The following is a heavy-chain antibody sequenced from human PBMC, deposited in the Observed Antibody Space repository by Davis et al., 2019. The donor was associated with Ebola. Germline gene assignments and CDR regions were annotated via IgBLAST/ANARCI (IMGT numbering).Heavy chain of an antibody. CDR3: ARDYYDSSGYYNSAY. Sequence: GESLKISCAASGFTFSSYGMHWVRQAPGKGLEWLSYISSSSLTTYSADSVKGRFTVSRDNAKNSLYLEMNSLRDEDTAVYYCARDYYDSSGYYNSAYWGQGTLVTVSS. V-gene: IGHV3-48*02. D-gene: IGHD3-22*01. CDR1: GFTFSSYG. CDR2: ISSSSLTT. J-gene: IGHJ4*02.